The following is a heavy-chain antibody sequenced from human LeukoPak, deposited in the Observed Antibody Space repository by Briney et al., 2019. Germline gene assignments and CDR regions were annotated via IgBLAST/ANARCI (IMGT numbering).Heavy chain of an antibody. CDR1: GFTFSSYG. D-gene: IGHD5-18*01. Sequence: GGSLRLSCAASGFTFSSYGMHWVRQAPGKGLDWVAVISNDGSKKYYADSVKGRFTISRDNSKNTLSLQVSSLRAEDTAVYYCAKDRYSYAFEYSDSWGQGTLVTVSS. CDR3: AKDRYSYAFEYSDS. J-gene: IGHJ4*02. CDR2: ISNDGSKK. V-gene: IGHV3-30*18.